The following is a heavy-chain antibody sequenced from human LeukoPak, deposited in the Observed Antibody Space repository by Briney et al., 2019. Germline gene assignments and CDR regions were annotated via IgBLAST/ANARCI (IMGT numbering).Heavy chain of an antibody. CDR3: ARLLDNDNSGDPDTFDV. CDR2: IYYTGRT. Sequence: SETLSLTCGVSGGSISRHYWSWIRQPPGKGLEGIGFIYYTGRTRYNPSLQSRVTISVGTSENKFSLKLTSVTAADTAVYYCARLLDNDNSGDPDTFDVWGQGTVVTVSS. V-gene: IGHV4-59*11. CDR1: GGSISRHY. D-gene: IGHD3-22*01. J-gene: IGHJ3*01.